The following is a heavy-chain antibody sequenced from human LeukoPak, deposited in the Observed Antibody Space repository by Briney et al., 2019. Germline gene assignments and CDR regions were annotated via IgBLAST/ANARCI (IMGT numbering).Heavy chain of an antibody. CDR3: ARHYCSSTSCYYNY. CDR2: INPNSGGT. D-gene: IGHD2-2*01. CDR1: RYTFTPYY. Sequence: GAPVRVSCTPSRYTFTPYYMHLVRQAPGQGLEWMGWINPNSGGTNYAQKTQGRATMTRDTSMSTAYMELSRRRSDDTAVYYCARHYCSSTSCYYNYWGQGTLVTVSS. J-gene: IGHJ4*02. V-gene: IGHV1-2*02.